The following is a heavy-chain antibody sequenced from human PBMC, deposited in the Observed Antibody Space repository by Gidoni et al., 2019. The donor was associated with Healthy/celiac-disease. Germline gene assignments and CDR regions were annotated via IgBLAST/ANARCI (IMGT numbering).Heavy chain of an antibody. V-gene: IGHV1-18*01. J-gene: IGHJ6*02. CDR1: GYTFTSYG. CDR2: ISAYNGNT. CDR3: ARDDYGGDYYYGMDV. Sequence: QVQLVQSGAEVKKPGAAVKVSCKASGYTFTSYGISWVRQAPGQGLEWMGWISAYNGNTNYAQKLQGRVTMTTDTSTSTAYMELRSLRSDDTAVYNCARDDYGGDYYYGMDVWGQGTTVTVSS. D-gene: IGHD4-17*01.